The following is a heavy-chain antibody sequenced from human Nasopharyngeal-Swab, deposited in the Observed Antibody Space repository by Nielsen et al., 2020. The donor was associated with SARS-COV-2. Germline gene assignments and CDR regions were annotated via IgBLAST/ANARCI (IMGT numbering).Heavy chain of an antibody. Sequence: SVKVSCKASGGTFSSYAISWVRQAPAQGLEWMGGIIPIFGTANYAQKFQGRVTITADESTSTAYMELSSLRSEDTAVYYCARDHWRRATGFYYYGMDVWGQGTTVTVSS. CDR1: GGTFSSYA. D-gene: IGHD1-26*01. CDR2: IIPIFGTA. V-gene: IGHV1-69*13. CDR3: ARDHWRRATGFYYYGMDV. J-gene: IGHJ6*02.